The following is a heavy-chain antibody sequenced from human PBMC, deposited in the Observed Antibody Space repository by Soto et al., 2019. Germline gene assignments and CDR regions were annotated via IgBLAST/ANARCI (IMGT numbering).Heavy chain of an antibody. V-gene: IGHV3-23*01. Sequence: EVQLLESGGGLVQPGGSLRLSCAASGFTFSSYGMTWVRQAPGKGLEWVSFSSATGAGTYYADSVKGRFTISRDNSKNTLYLQMTSLRAADTAVSYCAKDRRAGGNYGFYSDFWGQGALVIVSP. J-gene: IGHJ4*02. CDR1: GFTFSSYG. D-gene: IGHD1-7*01. CDR2: SSATGAGT. CDR3: AKDRRAGGNYGFYSDF.